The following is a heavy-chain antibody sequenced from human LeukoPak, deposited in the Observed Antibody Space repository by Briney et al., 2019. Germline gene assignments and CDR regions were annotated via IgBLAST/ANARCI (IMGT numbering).Heavy chain of an antibody. J-gene: IGHJ4*02. CDR3: AGGGWFGCSGGSCYSFDY. CDR2: IYYSGST. Sequence: PSETLSLTCTVSGGSISSYYWSWIRQPPGKGLGWIGYIYYSGSTNYNSSLKSRVTISVDTSKNQFSLKLSSVTAADTAVYYCAGGGWFGCSGGSCYSFDYWGQGTLVTVSS. V-gene: IGHV4-59*01. D-gene: IGHD2-15*01. CDR1: GGSISSYY.